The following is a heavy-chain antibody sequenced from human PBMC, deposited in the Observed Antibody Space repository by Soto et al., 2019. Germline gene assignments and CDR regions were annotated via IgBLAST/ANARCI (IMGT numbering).Heavy chain of an antibody. CDR3: ARAPVLYAGGGYYYGMDV. V-gene: IGHV1-69*13. CDR2: IIPIFGTA. J-gene: IGHJ6*02. D-gene: IGHD3-10*01. Sequence: SVKVSCKASGGTFSSYAISWVRQAPGQGLEWMGGIIPIFGTANYAQKFQGRVTITADESTSTAYMELSSLRSEDTAVYYCARAPVLYAGGGYYYGMDVWGQGTTVTVSS. CDR1: GGTFSSYA.